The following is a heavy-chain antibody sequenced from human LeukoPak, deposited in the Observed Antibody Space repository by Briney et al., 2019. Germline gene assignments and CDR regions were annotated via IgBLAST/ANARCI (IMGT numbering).Heavy chain of an antibody. J-gene: IGHJ4*02. CDR1: GYTFTGYY. V-gene: IGHV1-2*02. Sequence: GASVKVSCKASGYTFTGYYMHWVRQAPGQGLEWMGWINPNSGGTNYAQKFQGRVTMTRDTSISTTYMELNTLRSDDTAVYYCAKDNRYYYDTSGLRGIDYWGQGTLVTVSS. D-gene: IGHD3-22*01. CDR3: AKDNRYYYDTSGLRGIDY. CDR2: INPNSGGT.